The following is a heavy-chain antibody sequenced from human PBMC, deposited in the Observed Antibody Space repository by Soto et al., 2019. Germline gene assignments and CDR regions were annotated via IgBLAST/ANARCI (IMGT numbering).Heavy chain of an antibody. Sequence: PGGSLRLSCAASGFTFSSYGMHWVRQAPGKGLEWVAVISYDGSNKYYADSVKGRFTISRDNSKNTLYLQMNSLRAEDTAVYYCAKVHTSIAAAGTQPEYFDYWGQGTLVTVSS. CDR1: GFTFSSYG. V-gene: IGHV3-30*18. CDR2: ISYDGSNK. CDR3: AKVHTSIAAAGTQPEYFDY. J-gene: IGHJ4*02. D-gene: IGHD6-13*01.